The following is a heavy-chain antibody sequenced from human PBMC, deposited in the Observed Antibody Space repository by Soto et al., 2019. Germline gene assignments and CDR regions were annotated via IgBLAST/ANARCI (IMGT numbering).Heavy chain of an antibody. CDR1: GGSFSGYY. J-gene: IGHJ6*02. V-gene: IGHV4-34*01. CDR3: ARAGAVWYYYGSGSYYAAGLLDNYYYYGMDV. D-gene: IGHD3-10*01. CDR2: INHSGST. Sequence: SETLSLTCAVYGGSFSGYYWSWIRQPPGKGLEWIGEINHSGSTNYNPSLKSRVTISVDTSKNQFSLKLSSVTAADTAVYYCARAGAVWYYYGSGSYYAAGLLDNYYYYGMDVWGQGTKVSVSS.